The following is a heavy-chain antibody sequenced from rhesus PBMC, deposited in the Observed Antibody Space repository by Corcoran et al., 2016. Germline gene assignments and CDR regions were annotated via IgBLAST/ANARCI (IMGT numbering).Heavy chain of an antibody. Sequence: QVQLQESGPGLVKPSETLSLTCAVSGGSISDYYYWNWTRQPPGKGLEWIGNISGNSASTYYNPSLKSRVTISKDTSKNQFFLKLSSVTAADTAVYYCARAVTGNYYGLDSWGQGVVVTVSS. J-gene: IGHJ6*01. CDR2: ISGNSAST. CDR1: GGSISDYYY. V-gene: IGHV4S9*01. CDR3: ARAVTGNYYGLDS. D-gene: IGHD3-34*01.